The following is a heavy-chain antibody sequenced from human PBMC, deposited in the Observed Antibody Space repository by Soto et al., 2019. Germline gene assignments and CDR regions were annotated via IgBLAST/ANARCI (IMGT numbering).Heavy chain of an antibody. CDR1: GGSISSYY. CDR2: IYYSGST. V-gene: IGHV4-59*01. D-gene: IGHD6-19*01. Sequence: SETLSLTCTVSGGSISSYYWSWIRQPPGKGLEWIGYIYYSGSTNYNPSLKSRVTISVDTSKNQFSLKLSSVTAADTAVYYCARARIAVAGTGSGWFDPWGEGTLVTVSS. J-gene: IGHJ5*02. CDR3: ARARIAVAGTGSGWFDP.